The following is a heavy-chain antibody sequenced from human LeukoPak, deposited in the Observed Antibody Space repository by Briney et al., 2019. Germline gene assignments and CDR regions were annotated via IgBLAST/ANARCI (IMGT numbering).Heavy chain of an antibody. D-gene: IGHD2-15*01. CDR3: ARGYPLGYCSGGSCPFFDY. CDR2: VNPNSGNT. Sequence: GGSVKVSCKASGYTFTSYDINWVGQATGRGREGMGGVNPNSGNTGYAHKFQGRVTMTRTPSLRTAYMELSSLRSEDTAVYYCARGYPLGYCSGGSCPFFDYWGQGILVTVSS. CDR1: GYTFTSYD. J-gene: IGHJ4*02. V-gene: IGHV1-8*01.